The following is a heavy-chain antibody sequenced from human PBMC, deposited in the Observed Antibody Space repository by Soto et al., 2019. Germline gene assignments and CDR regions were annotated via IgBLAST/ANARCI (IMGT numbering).Heavy chain of an antibody. CDR2: VYHTGDT. D-gene: IGHD2-21*02. V-gene: IGHV4-4*02. J-gene: IGHJ5*02. CDR3: AREIVTAGGNNYFDP. Sequence: PSETLSLTCGVSGGTVASSHWWSWVGQSPGRGLEWIGNVYHTGDTNFNPSLQSRVTFSVDKSNNQFSLRLTSVTAADTAVYFCAREIVTAGGNNYFDPWGPGTQVTVSS. CDR1: GGTVASSHW.